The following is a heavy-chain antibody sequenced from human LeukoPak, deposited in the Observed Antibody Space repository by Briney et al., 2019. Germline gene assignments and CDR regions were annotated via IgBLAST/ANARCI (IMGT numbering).Heavy chain of an antibody. V-gene: IGHV3-9*01. D-gene: IGHD6-25*01. CDR2: ISWNSGSI. CDR3: AKVAASSYYFDY. J-gene: IGHJ4*02. CDR1: GFTFDDYA. Sequence: FLRLSCAASGFTFDDYAMHWVRQAPGKGLEWVSGISWNSGSIGYADSVKGRFTISRDNAKNSLYLQMNSLRAEDTALYYCAKVAASSYYFDYWGQGTLVTVSS.